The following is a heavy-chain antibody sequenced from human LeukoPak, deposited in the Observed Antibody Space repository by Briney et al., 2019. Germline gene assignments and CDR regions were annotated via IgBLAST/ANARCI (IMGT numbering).Heavy chain of an antibody. Sequence: GGSLRLPCAASGFTFNNAWMSWVRQAPGKGLEWVGRIKSKTDGGTTDYAAPVKGRFTISRDDSKNTLYLQMNSLKTEDTAIYYCTTDWATTTVTPGRYWGQGTLVTVSS. J-gene: IGHJ4*02. V-gene: IGHV3-15*01. D-gene: IGHD4-11*01. CDR3: TTDWATTTVTPGRY. CDR2: IKSKTDGGTT. CDR1: GFTFNNAW.